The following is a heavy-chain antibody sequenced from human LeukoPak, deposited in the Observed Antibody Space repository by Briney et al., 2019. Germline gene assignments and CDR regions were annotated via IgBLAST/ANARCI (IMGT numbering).Heavy chain of an antibody. J-gene: IGHJ4*02. Sequence: SETLSLTCTVSGGSISSYYWSWIRQPPGKGLEWIGYIYYSGSTNYNPSLKSRVTISVDTSKNQFSLKLSSVTAADTAVYYCASRTAAAGTGFDYWGQGTLVTVSS. CDR1: GGSISSYY. V-gene: IGHV4-59*08. CDR3: ASRTAAAGTGFDY. D-gene: IGHD6-13*01. CDR2: IYYSGST.